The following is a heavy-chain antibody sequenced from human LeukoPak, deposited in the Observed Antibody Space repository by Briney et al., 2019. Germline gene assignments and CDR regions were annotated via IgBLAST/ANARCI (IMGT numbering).Heavy chain of an antibody. Sequence: GGSLRLPCAASGFTFSSYAMHWVRQAPGKGLEWVAVISYDGSNKYYADSVKGRFTISRDNSKNTLYLQMNSLRAEDTAVYYCARDGTSGGLDYWGQGTLVTVSS. J-gene: IGHJ4*02. CDR2: ISYDGSNK. CDR3: ARDGTSGGLDY. D-gene: IGHD1-1*01. V-gene: IGHV3-30*04. CDR1: GFTFSSYA.